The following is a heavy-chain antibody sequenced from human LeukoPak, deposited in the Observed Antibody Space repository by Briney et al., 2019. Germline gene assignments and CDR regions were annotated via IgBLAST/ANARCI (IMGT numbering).Heavy chain of an antibody. D-gene: IGHD3-10*01. CDR3: QGVYGSGSW. Sequence: PGGSLRLSCAASGFPFSDYYMSWIRQAPGKGLEWVSYISNSGNTIYYADSVRGRFTISRDNAKNSLYLQMNSLRAEDTAVYYCQGVYGSGSWGGQGTLVTVSS. CDR2: ISNSGNTI. V-gene: IGHV3-11*04. J-gene: IGHJ4*02. CDR1: GFPFSDYY.